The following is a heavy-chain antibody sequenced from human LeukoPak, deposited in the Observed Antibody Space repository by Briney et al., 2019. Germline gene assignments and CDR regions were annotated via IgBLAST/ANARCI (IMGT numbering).Heavy chain of an antibody. Sequence: PSETLSLTCTVSGGSISSYYWSWIRQPPGKGLEWIGYIYYSGSTNYNPSLKTRVTISVDTSKNQFSLKLSSVTAADMAVYYCARHAASVFYSSSWSPWYFDLWGRGTLVTVSS. CDR3: ARHAASVFYSSSWSPWYFDL. V-gene: IGHV4-59*08. CDR1: GGSISSYY. CDR2: IYYSGST. D-gene: IGHD6-13*01. J-gene: IGHJ2*01.